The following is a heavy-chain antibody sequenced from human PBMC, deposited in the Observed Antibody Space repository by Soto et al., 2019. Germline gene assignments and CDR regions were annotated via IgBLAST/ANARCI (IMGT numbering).Heavy chain of an antibody. CDR3: ARGAARGYAKDYYYYMDV. Sequence: GGSLRLSCAASGFTFSSYCMHWVRQAPGKGLVWVSRINSVESSTSYADSVKGRFTISRDNAKNTLYLQMNSLRAEDTAVYYCARGAARGYAKDYYYYMDVWGKGTTVTVSS. CDR1: GFTFSSYC. CDR2: INSVESST. D-gene: IGHD5-12*01. V-gene: IGHV3-74*01. J-gene: IGHJ6*03.